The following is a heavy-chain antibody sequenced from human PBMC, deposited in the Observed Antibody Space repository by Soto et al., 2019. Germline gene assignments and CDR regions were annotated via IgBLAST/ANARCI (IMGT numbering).Heavy chain of an antibody. Sequence: QVTLKESGPVLVNPTETLTLTCTVSGFSLSNARMGVSWIRQPPGKALEWLAHIFSNDEKSYSTSLKSRLTISKDTSKSQVVLTMTNMDPVDTATYYCARITDYYDSSGYPYWGQGTLVTVSS. CDR1: GFSLSNARMG. V-gene: IGHV2-26*01. J-gene: IGHJ4*02. CDR3: ARITDYYDSSGYPY. D-gene: IGHD3-22*01. CDR2: IFSNDEK.